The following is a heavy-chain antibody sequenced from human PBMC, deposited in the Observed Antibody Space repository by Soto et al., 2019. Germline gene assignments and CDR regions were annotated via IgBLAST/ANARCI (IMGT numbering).Heavy chain of an antibody. Sequence: EVQLLESGGGLVQPGGSLRLSCAASGFTFSSYALNWVRQAPGKGLEWVSVISGSGDNTYYADSVKGRFTISRDNSKNTLYLHMNSLRAEDTAVYYCAKDLGTDDFWSAYYTYYYMDVWGKWTTVTVSS. CDR1: GFTFSSYA. CDR2: ISGSGDNT. V-gene: IGHV3-23*01. D-gene: IGHD3-3*01. CDR3: AKDLGTDDFWSAYYTYYYMDV. J-gene: IGHJ6*03.